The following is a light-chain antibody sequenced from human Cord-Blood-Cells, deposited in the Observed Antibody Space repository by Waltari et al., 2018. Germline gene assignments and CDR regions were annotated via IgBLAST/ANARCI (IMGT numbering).Light chain of an antibody. CDR2: DVS. V-gene: IGLV2-14*03. J-gene: IGLJ1*01. CDR3: SSYTSSSTYV. CDR1: SSDVGGYNH. Sequence: QSALTQPASVSGSPGQSITISCTGTSSDVGGYNHVSWYQQHPGKAPKLMIYDVSNRPSGVSNRFSASKSGNTASLTTTGLQAEDEADYYCSSYTSSSTYVFGTGTKVTVL.